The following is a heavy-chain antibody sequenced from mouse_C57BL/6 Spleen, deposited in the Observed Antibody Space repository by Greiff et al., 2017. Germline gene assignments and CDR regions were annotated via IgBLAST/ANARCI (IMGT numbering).Heavy chain of an antibody. V-gene: IGHV1-80*01. CDR2: IYPGDGDT. J-gene: IGHJ3*01. Sequence: VQLQQSGAELVKPGASVKISCKASGYAFSSYWMNWVKQRPGKGLEWIGQIYPGDGDTTYNGKFKGKATLTAEKSYSTSYMQLSSLTSEDSAVYCCARTGSSGYWFAYCGQGTLVTVSA. D-gene: IGHD3-2*02. CDR3: ARTGSSGYWFAY. CDR1: GYAFSSYW.